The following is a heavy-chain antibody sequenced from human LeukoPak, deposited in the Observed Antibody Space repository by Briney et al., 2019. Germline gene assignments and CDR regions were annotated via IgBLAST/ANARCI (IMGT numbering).Heavy chain of an antibody. D-gene: IGHD3-10*01. CDR3: TTHKDLWFGSHYYYCYGMDV. J-gene: IGHJ6*04. V-gene: IGHV3-15*01. Sequence: GGSLRLSCAASGFTLSNAWRSWVRQAPGKGLEWVGRIKSKTDGGTTDYAEPVKGRFTISRDDSKNTLYLQMNSLKTEDTAVYYCTTHKDLWFGSHYYYCYGMDVWGKGTTVTV. CDR2: IKSKTDGGTT. CDR1: GFTLSNAW.